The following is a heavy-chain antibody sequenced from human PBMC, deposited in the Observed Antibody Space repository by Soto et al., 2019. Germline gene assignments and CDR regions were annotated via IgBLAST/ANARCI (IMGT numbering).Heavy chain of an antibody. J-gene: IGHJ4*02. CDR2: INQDGGVT. D-gene: IGHD6-19*01. CDR1: GFTFISSF. V-gene: IGHV3-7*03. CDR3: ARYYRGSGRYFFDY. Sequence: PGGSLRLSCVASGFTFISSFMGWIRQAPGKGLEWVANINQDGGVTYYVDSVEGRFTISRDNTKDSLYLQMNSLRGEGTAIYYCARYYRGSGRYFFDYWGQGTPVTAPQ.